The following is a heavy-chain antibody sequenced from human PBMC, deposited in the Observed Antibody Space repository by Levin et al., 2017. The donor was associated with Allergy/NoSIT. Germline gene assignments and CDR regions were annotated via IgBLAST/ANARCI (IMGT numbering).Heavy chain of an antibody. CDR1: GPSFISNW. V-gene: IGHV5-10-1*01. D-gene: IGHD2-21*01. CDR2: IDPSDSYT. CDR3: ARLAYCGDDCEN. J-gene: IGHJ4*02. Sequence: KLGESLKISCKGSGPSFISNWINWVRQVPGKGLEWMGNIDPSDSYTTYNPSFQGHVTISADKSIGAVYLQWNSLKASDTAIYYCARLAYCGDDCENWGQGTPVTVSS.